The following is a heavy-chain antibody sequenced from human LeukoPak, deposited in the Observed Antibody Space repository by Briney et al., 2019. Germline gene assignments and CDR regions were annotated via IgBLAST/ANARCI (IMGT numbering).Heavy chain of an antibody. J-gene: IGHJ5*02. CDR3: ARTFSGSYYTNRFDP. CDR1: GGSISSSDYY. Sequence: SDTLSLTCTVSGGSISSSDYYWGWLRQPPGKGLECIGNIFYSGSTYYNPSLKSRLTISVDTSKNQFSQKLTSVTAADTAVYYCARTFSGSYYTNRFDPWGQGTLVTVSS. CDR2: IFYSGST. D-gene: IGHD3-10*01. V-gene: IGHV4-39*01.